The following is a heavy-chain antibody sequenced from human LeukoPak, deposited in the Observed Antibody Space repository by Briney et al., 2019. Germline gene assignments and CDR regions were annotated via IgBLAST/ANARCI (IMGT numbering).Heavy chain of an antibody. CDR3: ARRSRRDSSSYPY. J-gene: IGHJ4*02. Sequence: SETLSLTCAVYGGSFSGYYWSWIRQPPGKGLEWVGEINHSGSTNYNPSLKSRVTISVDTSKNQFSLKLSSVTAADTAVYYCARRSRRDSSSYPYWGQGTLVTVSS. V-gene: IGHV4-34*01. CDR1: GGSFSGYY. CDR2: INHSGST. D-gene: IGHD3-22*01.